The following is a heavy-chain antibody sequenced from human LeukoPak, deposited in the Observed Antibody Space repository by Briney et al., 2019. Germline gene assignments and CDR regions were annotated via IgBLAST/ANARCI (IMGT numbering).Heavy chain of an antibody. D-gene: IGHD2-15*01. Sequence: SVNVSCTASGGTFSSYAISWVRQAPGQGLEWMGGIIPIFGTANYAQKFQGRVTITADESTSTAYMELSSLRSEDTAVYYCARGSALLALSFDYWGQGTLVTVSS. CDR1: GGTFSSYA. V-gene: IGHV1-69*01. J-gene: IGHJ4*02. CDR2: IIPIFGTA. CDR3: ARGSALLALSFDY.